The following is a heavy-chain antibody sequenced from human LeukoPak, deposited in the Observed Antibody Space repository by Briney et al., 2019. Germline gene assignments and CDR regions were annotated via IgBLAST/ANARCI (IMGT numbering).Heavy chain of an antibody. Sequence: GGSLRLSCAASGFTFSSYWMHWVRQAPGKGLEWVAVISYDGSNKYYADSVKGRFTISRDNSKNTLYLQMNSLRAEDTAVYYCARAYYDSSGYYYSYYYYGMDVWGQGTTVTVSS. CDR1: GFTFSSYW. CDR2: ISYDGSNK. J-gene: IGHJ6*02. CDR3: ARAYYDSSGYYYSYYYYGMDV. V-gene: IGHV3-30-3*01. D-gene: IGHD3-22*01.